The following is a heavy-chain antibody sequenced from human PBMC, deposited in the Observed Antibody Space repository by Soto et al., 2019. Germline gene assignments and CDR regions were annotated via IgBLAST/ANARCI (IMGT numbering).Heavy chain of an antibody. D-gene: IGHD6-13*01. CDR2: ISGSGGST. CDR1: GFTFSSYA. CDR3: AKEAANLDYYYYGMDV. J-gene: IGHJ6*02. Sequence: QPGGSLRLSCAASGFTFSSYAMSWVRQAPGKGLEWVSAISGSGGSTYYADSVKGRFTISRDNSKNTLYLQMNSLRAEDTAVYYCAKEAANLDYYYYGMDVWGQGTTVTVSS. V-gene: IGHV3-23*01.